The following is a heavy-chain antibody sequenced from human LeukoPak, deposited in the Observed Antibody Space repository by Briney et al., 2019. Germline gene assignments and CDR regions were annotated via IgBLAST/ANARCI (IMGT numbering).Heavy chain of an antibody. D-gene: IGHD6-19*01. CDR2: IYSGGST. CDR3: ARDDQGAVAAY. Sequence: TGGSLRLSCAASGFTVSSNYMSWVRQAPGKGLEWVSVIYSGGSTYYADSVKGRFTISRDNSKNTLYLQMNSLRAEDTAVYYCARDDQGAVAAYWGQGTLVTVSS. J-gene: IGHJ4*02. V-gene: IGHV3-66*01. CDR1: GFTVSSNY.